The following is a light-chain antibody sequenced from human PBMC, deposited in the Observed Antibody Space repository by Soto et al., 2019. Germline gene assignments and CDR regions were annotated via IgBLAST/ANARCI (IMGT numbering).Light chain of an antibody. CDR1: QSINTY. Sequence: DIQMTQSPSSLSASVGDRVTITCRASQSINTYLNWYHQRPGKAPKVLIYAASSLQSGVPSRFSGSGSGTDFTLTISSLQPDDFATYYCQQSYSTPRTFGQGTKVEIK. V-gene: IGKV1-39*01. CDR3: QQSYSTPRT. CDR2: AAS. J-gene: IGKJ1*01.